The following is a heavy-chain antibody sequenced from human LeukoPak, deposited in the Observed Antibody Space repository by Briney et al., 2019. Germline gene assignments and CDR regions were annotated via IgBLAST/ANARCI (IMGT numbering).Heavy chain of an antibody. CDR1: GYSITSGYF. J-gene: IGHJ4*02. D-gene: IGHD1-26*01. CDR2: MYHRGST. Sequence: PSETLSLTCTVSGYSITSGYFWGWLRLPPGREREWIASMYHRGSTHYNPSLASLTCRVTLPRAPPKNKFSLNLSSVTASVTAVDYCAWDREVGATVEYWGQGTLVTVSS. V-gene: IGHV4-38-2*02. CDR3: AWDREVGATVEY.